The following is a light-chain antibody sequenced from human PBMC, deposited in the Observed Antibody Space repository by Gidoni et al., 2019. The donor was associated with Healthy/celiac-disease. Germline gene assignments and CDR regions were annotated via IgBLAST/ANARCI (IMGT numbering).Light chain of an antibody. Sequence: NVLTQSPGTLSLSPGERATLSCRASQSVSSSYLAWYQQKPGQAPRLLIDGASRRATGNPDRFSGSGSGTDCTLTISRLEPEDFAVYYCQQYGSSLAWTFGQGTKVEIK. V-gene: IGKV3-20*01. CDR3: QQYGSSLAWT. J-gene: IGKJ1*01. CDR2: GAS. CDR1: QSVSSSY.